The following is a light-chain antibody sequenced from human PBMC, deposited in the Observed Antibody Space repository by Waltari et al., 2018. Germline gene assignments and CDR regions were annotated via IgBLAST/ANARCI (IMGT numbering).Light chain of an antibody. V-gene: IGKV1-5*03. CDR1: QSISSW. J-gene: IGKJ2*01. Sequence: TCRASQSISSWLAWYQQKPGKAPKLLIYKASSLESGVPSRFSGSVSGTEFTLTISSLQPDDFATYYCQQYNSYPYTFGQGTKLEIK. CDR3: QQYNSYPYT. CDR2: KAS.